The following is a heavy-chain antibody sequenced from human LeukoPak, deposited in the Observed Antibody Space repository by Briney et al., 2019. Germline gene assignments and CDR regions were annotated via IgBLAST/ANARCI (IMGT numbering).Heavy chain of an antibody. CDR3: ARSNFGVVIDY. Sequence: SETLSLTCTVSGGSISSSSYYWGWIRQPPGKGLEWIGSIYYSGSTYYNPSLKSRVTISVDTSKNQFSLKLSSVTAADTAVYYCARSNFGVVIDYWGQGTLVTVSS. CDR2: IYYSGST. J-gene: IGHJ4*02. V-gene: IGHV4-39*01. D-gene: IGHD3-3*02. CDR1: GGSISSSSYY.